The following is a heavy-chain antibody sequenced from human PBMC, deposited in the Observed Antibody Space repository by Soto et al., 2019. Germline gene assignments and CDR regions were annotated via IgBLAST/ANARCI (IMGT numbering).Heavy chain of an antibody. D-gene: IGHD6-13*01. CDR1: GGSISSSNW. CDR3: ARDFRPTSSSWLTYGMDV. Sequence: ASETLSLTCAVSGGSISSSNWWSWVRQPPGKGLEWIGEIYHSGSTNYNPSLKSRVTISVDKSKNQFSLKLSSVTAADTAVYYCARDFRPTSSSWLTYGMDVWGQGTTVTVSS. V-gene: IGHV4-4*02. J-gene: IGHJ6*02. CDR2: IYHSGST.